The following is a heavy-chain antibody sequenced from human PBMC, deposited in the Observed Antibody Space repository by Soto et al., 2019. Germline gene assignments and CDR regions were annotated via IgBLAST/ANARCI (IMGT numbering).Heavy chain of an antibody. Sequence: QITLKESGPTLVRPTQTLTLTCAFSGFSLSTSGVGVGWIRQPPGKALEWLAVIYWDDSKHYSPSLRSRLTITKDTSKNQVVLAITNRDPKDTGTYSCAYKGPYDWPLDYWGQGTLVTVSS. D-gene: IGHD3-9*01. J-gene: IGHJ4*02. V-gene: IGHV2-5*02. CDR2: IYWDDSK. CDR3: AYKGPYDWPLDY. CDR1: GFSLSTSGVG.